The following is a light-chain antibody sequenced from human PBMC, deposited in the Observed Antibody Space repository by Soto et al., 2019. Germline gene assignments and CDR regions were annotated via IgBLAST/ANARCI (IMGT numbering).Light chain of an antibody. Sequence: EIVLTQSPATLSLSPGERATLSCRASQSVSSYLAWYQQKPGQAPRLLIYDASNRATGIPARFSGSGSGTXXXXXISXLXPXDFAVYYCQQRSNWLLTFGGGTKVEIK. CDR3: QQRSNWLLT. CDR2: DAS. V-gene: IGKV3-11*01. CDR1: QSVSSY. J-gene: IGKJ4*01.